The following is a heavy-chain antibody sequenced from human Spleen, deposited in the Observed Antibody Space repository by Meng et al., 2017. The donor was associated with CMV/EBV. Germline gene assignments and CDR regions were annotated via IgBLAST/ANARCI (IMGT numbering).Heavy chain of an antibody. J-gene: IGHJ4*02. CDR2: IYYTGST. Sequence: SETLSLTCTVSGGSISNYYWSWIRQPPGKGLEWIGHIYYTGSTNYNPSLKSRVTMSVDTSKNQFSLKLSSVTAADTAVYYCARDPATGPRGDHFDYWGQGTRVTVSS. D-gene: IGHD3-16*01. V-gene: IGHV4-59*12. CDR3: ARDPATGPRGDHFDY. CDR1: GGSISNYY.